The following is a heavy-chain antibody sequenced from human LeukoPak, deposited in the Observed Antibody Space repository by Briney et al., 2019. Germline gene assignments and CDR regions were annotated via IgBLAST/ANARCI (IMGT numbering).Heavy chain of an antibody. CDR2: INPNGGGT. D-gene: IGHD5-12*01. V-gene: IGHV1-2*02. J-gene: IGHJ4*02. Sequence: ASVKVSCKASGYIFTDNHIHWVRQAPGQGLEYMGWINPNGGGTNYVQKFQGRVTMTRETSLSTVYMELARLESDDTAVYYCARGGHEYNGYDFDHWGQGTLVTVSS. CDR3: ARGGHEYNGYDFDH. CDR1: GYIFTDNH.